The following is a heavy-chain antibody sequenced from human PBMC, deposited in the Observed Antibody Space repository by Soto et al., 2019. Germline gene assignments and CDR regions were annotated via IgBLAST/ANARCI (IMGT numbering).Heavy chain of an antibody. V-gene: IGHV3-7*03. CDR2: INQDGGKK. CDR1: GFTFSSYW. Sequence: GGSLRLSCAASGFTFSSYWMSWVRQAPGKGLEWVADINQDGGKKYYVDSVKGRFTISRDNAKNSLYLQMNSLRAEDTALYYCARGGVYCSGGSCYPHGWFDPWGQGTLVTVSS. D-gene: IGHD2-15*01. CDR3: ARGGVYCSGGSCYPHGWFDP. J-gene: IGHJ5*02.